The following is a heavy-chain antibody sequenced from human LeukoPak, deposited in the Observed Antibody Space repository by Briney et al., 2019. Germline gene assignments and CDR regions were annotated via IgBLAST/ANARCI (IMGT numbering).Heavy chain of an antibody. D-gene: IGHD2-15*01. CDR2: IIPILGIA. CDR3: AREERDIVVVVAATGLYNWFDP. V-gene: IGHV1-69*04. CDR1: GGTFSSYA. J-gene: IGHJ5*02. Sequence: SVKVSCKASGGTFSSYAISWVRQAPGQGLEWMGRIIPILGIANYAQKFQGRVTITADKSTSTAYMELSSLRSEDTAVCYCAREERDIVVVVAATGLYNWFDPWGQGTLVTVSS.